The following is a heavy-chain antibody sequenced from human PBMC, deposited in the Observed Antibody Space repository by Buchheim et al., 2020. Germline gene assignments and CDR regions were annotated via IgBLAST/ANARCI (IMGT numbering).Heavy chain of an antibody. CDR1: GASISSTNW. Sequence: QVQLQESGPGLVKPSGTLSLTCAVSGASISSTNWWNWVRQTPGKGLEWIGEISHSGSTNYNPSLKSRVTISFDKSKNQFSLKLTSVTAADTAVYYCARDSGGGMAVTGSDYYFDYWGQGTL. V-gene: IGHV4-4*02. J-gene: IGHJ4*02. CDR2: ISHSGST. CDR3: ARDSGGGMAVTGSDYYFDY. D-gene: IGHD6-19*01.